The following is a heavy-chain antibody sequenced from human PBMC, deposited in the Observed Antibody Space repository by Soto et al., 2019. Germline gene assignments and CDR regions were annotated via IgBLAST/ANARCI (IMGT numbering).Heavy chain of an antibody. CDR3: LLWPRGMDV. CDR1: GFTFSDYW. V-gene: IGHV3-7*01. Sequence: EVRLVESGGGLVQSGGSLRLSCAASGFTFSDYWMSWVRHAPGKGPEWVANIKQDGSEKYVDSVKGRFTISRDNAKNSVYLQMNSLRDEDTAVYYCLLWPRGMDVWGKGTTVTVSS. CDR2: IKQDGSEK. J-gene: IGHJ6*04. D-gene: IGHD3-10*01.